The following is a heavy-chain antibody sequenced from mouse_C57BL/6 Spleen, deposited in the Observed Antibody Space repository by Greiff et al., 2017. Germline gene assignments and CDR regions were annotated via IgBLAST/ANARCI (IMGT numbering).Heavy chain of an antibody. CDR3: ARPYGSSYYAMDY. Sequence: VQLQQPGAELVMPGASVKLSCKASGYTFTSYWMHWVKQRPGQGLEWIGEIDPSDSDTNYNQKFKGKSTLTVDKSSSTAYMQQSSLTSEDSAVYYCARPYGSSYYAMDYWGQGTSVTVSS. CDR2: IDPSDSDT. D-gene: IGHD1-1*01. V-gene: IGHV1-69*01. J-gene: IGHJ4*01. CDR1: GYTFTSYW.